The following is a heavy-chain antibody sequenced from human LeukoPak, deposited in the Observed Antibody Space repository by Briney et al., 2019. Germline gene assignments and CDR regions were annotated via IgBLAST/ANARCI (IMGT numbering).Heavy chain of an antibody. CDR3: ATDPHSDFWTGYYWDS. J-gene: IGHJ4*02. V-gene: IGHV1-69*06. Sequence: SVKVSCKASGGTLSKYGISWLRQAPGQGLEWMGRIIPIFGPALYAPQFKGRVTITAGTSTETAYVEVTSLISEDTAVYFCATDPHSDFWTGYYWDSWGQGTLVTVSS. CDR1: GGTLSKYG. CDR2: IIPIFGPA. D-gene: IGHD3/OR15-3a*01.